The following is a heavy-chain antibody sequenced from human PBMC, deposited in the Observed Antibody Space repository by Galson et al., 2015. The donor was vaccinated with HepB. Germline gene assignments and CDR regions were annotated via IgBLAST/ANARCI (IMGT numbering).Heavy chain of an antibody. D-gene: IGHD2-8*01. Sequence: GTLSLTCTVSGGPLRRYYLSWIPQPPRQGLEWIGYISYSGSTNYNPSLESRVTISLDTSKNQFSLKVSPVTAADTAVYYCARGNLLTNTYYHYMDVWDKGTTGTVSS. CDR1: GGPLRRYY. V-gene: IGHV4-59*01. CDR3: ARGNLLTNTYYHYMDV. CDR2: ISYSGST. J-gene: IGHJ6*03.